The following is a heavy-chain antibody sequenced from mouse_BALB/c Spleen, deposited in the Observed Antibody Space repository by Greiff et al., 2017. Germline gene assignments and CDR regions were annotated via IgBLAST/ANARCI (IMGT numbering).Heavy chain of an antibody. CDR3: AIDYDPYWAMDY. V-gene: IGHV1S41*01. J-gene: IGHJ4*01. D-gene: IGHD2-4*01. CDR1: GYTFTSYW. CDR2: ISPGSGST. Sequence: DLVKPGASVKLSCKASGYTFTSYWINWVKQRPGQGLEWIGRISPGSGSTYYNEMFKGKATLTVDTSSSTAYIQLSSLSTEDSAVYYCAIDYDPYWAMDYWGQGTSVTVSS.